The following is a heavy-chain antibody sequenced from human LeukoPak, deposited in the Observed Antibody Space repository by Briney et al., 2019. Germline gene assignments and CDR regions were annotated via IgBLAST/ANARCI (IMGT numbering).Heavy chain of an antibody. D-gene: IGHD3-3*01. J-gene: IGHJ4*02. CDR2: IYYSGST. Sequence: SSETLSLTCTVSGGSVSSDSYYWSWIRQPPGKGLEWIGYIYYSGSTNYNPSLKSRVTISVDTSRNQFSLKLSSVTAADTAVYYCARGGSAYDYPFDYWGQGTLVTVSS. CDR3: ARGGSAYDYPFDY. V-gene: IGHV4-61*01. CDR1: GGSVSSDSYY.